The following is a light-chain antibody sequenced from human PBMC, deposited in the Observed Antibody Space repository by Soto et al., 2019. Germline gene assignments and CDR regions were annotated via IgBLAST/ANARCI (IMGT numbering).Light chain of an antibody. Sequence: EIVMTQSPATLSVSPGERATLFCRASQSVSRNLAWHQQKPGQAPRLLIYGVSTRATGVPARFSGSGSGTEFTLTISRLQPDDFATYYCQQYDSSSPTFGQGTKLEIK. V-gene: IGKV3-15*01. CDR2: GVS. J-gene: IGKJ2*01. CDR3: QQYDSSSPT. CDR1: QSVSRN.